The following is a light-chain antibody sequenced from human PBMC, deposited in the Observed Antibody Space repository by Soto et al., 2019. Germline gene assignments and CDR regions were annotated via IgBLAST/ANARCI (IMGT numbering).Light chain of an antibody. CDR1: QTVNSDY. CDR3: QHYDGSPRT. CDR2: GVF. J-gene: IGKJ2*01. V-gene: IGKV3-20*01. Sequence: ETVLTQSPGTVSLSPGERATLSCTTSQTVNSDYLAWYQQKPGQAPRLLIYGVFNRGTGIPDRFSGSGSGTYFTLTISGLEPEDSAVYYCQHYDGSPRTFGQGTNLEI.